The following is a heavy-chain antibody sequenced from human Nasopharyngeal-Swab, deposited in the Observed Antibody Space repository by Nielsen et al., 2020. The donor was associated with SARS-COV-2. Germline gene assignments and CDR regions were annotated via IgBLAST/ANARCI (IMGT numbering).Heavy chain of an antibody. J-gene: IGHJ2*01. Sequence: SSVNVSCMASVCTFISSATSWVRQAPGQGPEWMGGIIPIFGTANYAQKFQGRVTITADESTSTAYMELSSLRSEDTAVYYCARGDSVVVIATNWYFDLWGRGTLVTVSS. D-gene: IGHD2-21*01. CDR3: ARGDSVVVIATNWYFDL. CDR1: VCTFISSA. V-gene: IGHV1-69*13. CDR2: IIPIFGTA.